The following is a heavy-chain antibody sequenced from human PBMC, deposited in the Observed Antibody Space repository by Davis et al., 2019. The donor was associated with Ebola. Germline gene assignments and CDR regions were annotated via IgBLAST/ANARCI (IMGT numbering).Heavy chain of an antibody. CDR3: ATGGYQLNN. CDR2: ISGSAAKT. J-gene: IGHJ4*02. Sequence: GESLKISCAASGFTFNDYYMSWVRQAPGKGLEWVSGISGSAAKTYYSDSVKGRFTISRDNAKNSLHLQMNSLRVEDTAVYYCATGGYQLNNWGQGTLVTVSS. V-gene: IGHV3-23*01. D-gene: IGHD2-2*01. CDR1: GFTFNDYY.